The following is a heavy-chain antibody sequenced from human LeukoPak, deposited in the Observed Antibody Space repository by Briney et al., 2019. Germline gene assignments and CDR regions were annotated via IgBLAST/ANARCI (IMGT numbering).Heavy chain of an antibody. J-gene: IGHJ6*03. Sequence: PSETLSLTCTVSGGSISSYYWSWIRQPPGKGLGWIGYIYYSGSTNYNPSLKSGVTISVDTSKNQFSLKLTSVTAADTAVYYCARTMEGYCSGGSCYQYSYYMDVWGKGTTVTVSS. CDR2: IYYSGST. V-gene: IGHV4-59*01. D-gene: IGHD2-15*01. CDR3: ARTMEGYCSGGSCYQYSYYMDV. CDR1: GGSISSYY.